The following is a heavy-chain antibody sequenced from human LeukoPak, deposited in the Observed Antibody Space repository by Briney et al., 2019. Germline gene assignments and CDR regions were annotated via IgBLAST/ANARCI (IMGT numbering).Heavy chain of an antibody. CDR2: IFHSGST. J-gene: IGHJ4*02. CDR3: ARDRGVAVAGPPGY. V-gene: IGHV4-38-2*02. CDR1: GYSISSGYY. D-gene: IGHD6-19*01. Sequence: PSETLSLTCAVSGYSISSGYYWGWIRQPPGNGLEWVGSIFHSGSTYYNPSLKSRVTISVDTSKNQFSLKLSSVTAADTAVYYCARDRGVAVAGPPGYWGQGTLVTVSS.